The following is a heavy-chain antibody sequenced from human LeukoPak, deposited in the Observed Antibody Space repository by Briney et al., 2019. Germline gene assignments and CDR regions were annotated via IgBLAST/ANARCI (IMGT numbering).Heavy chain of an antibody. V-gene: IGHV1-69*01. CDR1: GGTFSNYA. CDR2: IIPIFGTT. CDR3: AGGGRVVVAAPYFDY. D-gene: IGHD2-15*01. J-gene: IGHJ4*02. Sequence: SVKVSCKASGGTFSNYAFSWVRQAPGQGLEWMGGIIPIFGTTNYAQKFQGRVTITADESTSTAYMELTRLRSDDTAVYYCAGGGRVVVAAPYFDYWGQGTLVTVSS.